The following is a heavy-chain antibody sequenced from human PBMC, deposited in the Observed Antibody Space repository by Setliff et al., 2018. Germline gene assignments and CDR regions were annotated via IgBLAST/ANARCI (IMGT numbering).Heavy chain of an antibody. J-gene: IGHJ5*02. CDR2: IYPDDSDT. CDR3: ARQYYNFWSGYSQKKGWFDP. V-gene: IGHV5-51*01. CDR1: GYSFTSYW. Sequence: WGSLKISCKGSGYSFTSYWIDWVRQMPGKGLEWMGIIYPDDSDTRYSPSFEGQVTITADKSISTAYLQRSSLKASDTAMYYCARQYYNFWSGYSQKKGWFDPWGQGTLVTVSS. D-gene: IGHD3-3*01.